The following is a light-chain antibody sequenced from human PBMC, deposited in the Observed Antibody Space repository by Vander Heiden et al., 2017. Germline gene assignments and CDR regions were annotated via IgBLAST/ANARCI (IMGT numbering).Light chain of an antibody. Sequence: EIVLTQSPATLSLSPGERATLSCRASQSVSSYLAWYQQKPGQAPRLLMYDASNRATGIPARFSGSGSGTDFTLTISSLEPEDFAVYYCQHRRTFGQGTKVEIK. J-gene: IGKJ2*01. V-gene: IGKV3-11*01. CDR3: QHRRT. CDR2: DAS. CDR1: QSVSSY.